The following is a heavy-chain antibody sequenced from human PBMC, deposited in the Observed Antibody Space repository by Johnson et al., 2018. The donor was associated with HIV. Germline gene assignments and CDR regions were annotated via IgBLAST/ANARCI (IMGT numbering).Heavy chain of an antibody. CDR3: AKDNELIAARGHGAFDI. J-gene: IGHJ3*02. Sequence: QVQLVESGGGVVQPGRSLRLSCAASGFTFSSYGMHWVRQAPGKGLEWVAVIWYDGSNKYYADSVKGRFTISRDNSKNTLYLQMNSLRAEDTAVYYCAKDNELIAARGHGAFDIWGQGTMVTVSS. D-gene: IGHD6-6*01. CDR2: IWYDGSNK. V-gene: IGHV3-33*06. CDR1: GFTFSSYG.